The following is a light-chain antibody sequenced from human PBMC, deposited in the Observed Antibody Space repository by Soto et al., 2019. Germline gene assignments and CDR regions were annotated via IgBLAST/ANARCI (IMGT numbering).Light chain of an antibody. CDR1: SSDVGGYNY. CDR2: EVS. CDR3: SSYAGSNNFV. J-gene: IGLJ1*01. V-gene: IGLV2-8*01. Sequence: QSVLTQPPSASGSPGQSVTISCTGTSSDVGGYNYVSWYQQHQGKAPKLMIYEVSERPSGVPDRFSGSKSSNTASLTVSGLQAEDEADYYCSSYAGSNNFVFGTGTKLTV.